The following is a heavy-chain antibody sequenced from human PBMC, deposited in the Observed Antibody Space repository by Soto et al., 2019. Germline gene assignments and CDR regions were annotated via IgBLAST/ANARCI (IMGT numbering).Heavy chain of an antibody. V-gene: IGHV4-30-4*01. CDR1: GGSISSGDYY. Sequence: PSETLSLTCTVSGGSISSGDYYWSWIRQPPGKGLEWIGYIYYSGSTYYNPSLKSRVTISVDTSKNQFSLKLSSVTAADTAVYYCARETVGILRYFDWTYYFDYWGQGTLVTVSS. D-gene: IGHD3-9*01. CDR2: IYYSGST. CDR3: ARETVGILRYFDWTYYFDY. J-gene: IGHJ4*02.